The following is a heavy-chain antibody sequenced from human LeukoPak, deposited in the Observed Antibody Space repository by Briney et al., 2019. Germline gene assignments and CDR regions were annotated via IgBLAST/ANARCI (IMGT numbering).Heavy chain of an antibody. CDR1: GYTFTTYY. D-gene: IGHD4-23*01. V-gene: IGHV1-46*01. CDR2: INPSGGAT. CDR3: ARAGWEAGGNLFFDY. J-gene: IGHJ4*02. Sequence: GASVKVSCKASGYTFTTYYLHWVRQAPGQGLDWMGIINPSGGATSYAQKFQGRVTITADKSTATVYMELSSLRSEDTAVYYCARAGWEAGGNLFFDYWGQGTLVTVSS.